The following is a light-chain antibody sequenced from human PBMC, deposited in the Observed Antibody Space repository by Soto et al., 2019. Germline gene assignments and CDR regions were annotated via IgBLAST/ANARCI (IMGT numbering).Light chain of an antibody. V-gene: IGKV3-20*01. CDR3: QQYGSSPWT. CDR1: ESVSSY. J-gene: IGKJ1*01. Sequence: EIVLTQSPATLSLSPGERATVSCRASESVSSYLAWYQQKPGQAPRLLIYGASSRATGIPDRFSGSGSGTDFTLTISRLEPEDFAVYYCQQYGSSPWTFXQGTKV. CDR2: GAS.